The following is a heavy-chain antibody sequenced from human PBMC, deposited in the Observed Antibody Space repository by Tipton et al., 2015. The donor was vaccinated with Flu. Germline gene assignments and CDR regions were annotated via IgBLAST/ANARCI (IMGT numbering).Heavy chain of an antibody. CDR2: ISSSGSTI. J-gene: IGHJ4*02. Sequence: SLRLSCAASGFTFSSYEMNWVRQAPGKGLEWLSYISSSGSTISYADSVRGRFTISRDNAKNSLYLQMNSLRAEDTAVYYCQSGRTNSGVEYWGQGTLVTVSS. D-gene: IGHD1-26*01. V-gene: IGHV3-48*03. CDR3: QSGRTNSGVEY. CDR1: GFTFSSYE.